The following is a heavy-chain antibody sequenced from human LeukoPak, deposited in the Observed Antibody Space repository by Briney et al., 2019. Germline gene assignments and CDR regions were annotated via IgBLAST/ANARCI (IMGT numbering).Heavy chain of an antibody. D-gene: IGHD6-13*01. V-gene: IGHV3-48*04. CDR1: GFTFSSYS. CDR3: ARDHGSSWYYGIYYYYYYMDV. CDR2: ISSSSSTI. Sequence: PGGSLRLSCAASGFTFSSYSMNWVRQAPGKGLEWVSYISSSSSTIYYADSVKGRFTISRDNAKNSLYLQMNSLRAEDTAVYYCARDHGSSWYYGIYYYYYYMDVWGKGTTVTVSS. J-gene: IGHJ6*03.